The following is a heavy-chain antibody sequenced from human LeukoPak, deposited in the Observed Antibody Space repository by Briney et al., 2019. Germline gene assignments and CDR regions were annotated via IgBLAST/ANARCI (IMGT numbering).Heavy chain of an antibody. CDR3: AKVAGYCSGGSCYGRFDP. CDR1: GFTFSSYG. J-gene: IGHJ5*02. Sequence: GGSLRLSCAASGFTFSSYGMHWVRQAPGKGLEWVAFIRYDGSNKYYADSVKGRFTISRDNSKNMLYLQMNSLRAEDTAVYYCAKVAGYCSGGSCYGRFDPWGQGTLVTVSS. D-gene: IGHD2-15*01. V-gene: IGHV3-30*02. CDR2: IRYDGSNK.